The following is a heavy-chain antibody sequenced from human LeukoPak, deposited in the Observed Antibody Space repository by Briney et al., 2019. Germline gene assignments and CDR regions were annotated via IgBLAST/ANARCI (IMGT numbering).Heavy chain of an antibody. D-gene: IGHD6-13*01. J-gene: IGHJ1*01. CDR1: GGSFSGYY. CDR2: INHSGST. V-gene: IGHV4-34*01. CDR3: ARGSYVLGIAAAGRARYFQH. Sequence: SETLSLTCAVYGGSFSGYYWSWIRQPPGKGLEWIGEINHSGSTNYNPSLKSRVTISVDTSKNQFSLKLSSVTAADTAVYYCARGSYVLGIAAAGRARYFQHWGQGTLVTVSS.